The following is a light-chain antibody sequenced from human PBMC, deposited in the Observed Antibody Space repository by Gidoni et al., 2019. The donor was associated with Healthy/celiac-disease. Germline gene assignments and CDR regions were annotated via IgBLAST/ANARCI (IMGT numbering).Light chain of an antibody. CDR1: SSDVGGYNY. Sequence: QSALTQPPSASGSPGQSVTISCTGTSSDVGGYNYVSWYQQHPGKAPKLMIYEVSKRPSGVPDRFSGSKSGNTASLTVSGLQAEDEADYYCSSYAGSTIGVFGGGTKLTVL. J-gene: IGLJ2*01. CDR2: EVS. CDR3: SSYAGSTIGV. V-gene: IGLV2-8*01.